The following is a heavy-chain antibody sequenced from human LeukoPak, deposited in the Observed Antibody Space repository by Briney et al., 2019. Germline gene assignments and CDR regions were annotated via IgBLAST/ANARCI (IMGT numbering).Heavy chain of an antibody. J-gene: IGHJ3*02. D-gene: IGHD2-2*01. V-gene: IGHV3-74*01. CDR3: ARKYGCSSTSCYGDSVAFYI. CDR2: TNSGGSST. Sequence: GGSLRLSCAASGFTFSSYWMHWVRQAPGKGLVWVSRTNSGGSSTTYADSVKGRFTISRDNARNTLYLQMNSLRAADTAVYHCARKYGCSSTSCYGDSVAFYIWGQGTMVTVSS. CDR1: GFTFSSYW.